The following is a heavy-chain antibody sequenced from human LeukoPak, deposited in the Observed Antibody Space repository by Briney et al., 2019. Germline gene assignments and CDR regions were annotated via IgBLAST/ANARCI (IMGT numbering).Heavy chain of an antibody. V-gene: IGHV4-34*01. CDR3: ARGRGITGSSRRYFDY. Sequence: PSETLSLTCAGYGGSFSGYYWSWIRQPPGKGLEWIGEINHSGSTNYNPSLKSRVTISVDTSKNQFSLKLSSVTAADTAVYHCARGRGITGSSRRYFDYWGQGTLVTVSS. J-gene: IGHJ4*02. CDR2: INHSGST. D-gene: IGHD1-20*01. CDR1: GGSFSGYY.